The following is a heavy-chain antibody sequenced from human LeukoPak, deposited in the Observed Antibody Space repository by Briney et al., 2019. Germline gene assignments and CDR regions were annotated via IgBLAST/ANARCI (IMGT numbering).Heavy chain of an antibody. CDR1: GFTFSGYS. V-gene: IGHV3-21*06. Sequence: GGSLRLSSSASGFTFSGYSMNWVRQAPGKGLEWVSSISSSGSYIYYADSVKGRFTISRDNPRNSLVLQMNSLRAEGTAVYYCAREYEADAFDIWGQGTMVTVSS. J-gene: IGHJ3*02. D-gene: IGHD3-3*01. CDR3: AREYEADAFDI. CDR2: ISSSGSYI.